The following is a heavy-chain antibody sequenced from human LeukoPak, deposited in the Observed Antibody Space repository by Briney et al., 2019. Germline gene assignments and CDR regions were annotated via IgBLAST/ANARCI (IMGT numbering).Heavy chain of an antibody. V-gene: IGHV3-7*01. D-gene: IGHD6-25*01. CDR2: IKRDASEK. CDR1: GFTFSTYW. Sequence: GGSVRLSCAASGFTFSTYWMSWVRQAPGKGLEWVANIKRDASEKYYVDSVMGRFTISRDNSKNTLYLQMNSLRAEDTALYYCAKDRQRQQVLGYYLDSWGQGTLVTVSS. J-gene: IGHJ4*02. CDR3: AKDRQRQQVLGYYLDS.